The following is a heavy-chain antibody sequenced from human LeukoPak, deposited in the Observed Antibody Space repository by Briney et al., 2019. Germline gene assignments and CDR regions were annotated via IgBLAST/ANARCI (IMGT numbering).Heavy chain of an antibody. Sequence: SETLSLTCTVSGGSISSGDYYWSWIRQPPGKGLEWIGYIYYSGSTYYNPSLKSRVTIPVDTSKNQFSLKLSSVTAADTAVYYCARENYYGSGSYHRFDPWGQGTLVTVSS. D-gene: IGHD3-10*01. CDR3: ARENYYGSGSYHRFDP. V-gene: IGHV4-30-4*01. J-gene: IGHJ5*02. CDR2: IYYSGST. CDR1: GGSISSGDYY.